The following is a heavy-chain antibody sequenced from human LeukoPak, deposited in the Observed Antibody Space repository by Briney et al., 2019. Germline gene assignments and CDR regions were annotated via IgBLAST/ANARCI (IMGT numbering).Heavy chain of an antibody. Sequence: GGSLRLSCAASGFTVSSNYMSWVRQAPGKGLEWVSVIYSGGSTYYADSVKGRFTISRDNSKNTLYLQMNSLRAEDTAVYYCARAYYGSTFDYWGQGTLVTVSS. D-gene: IGHD3-10*01. V-gene: IGHV3-66*01. CDR3: ARAYYGSTFDY. CDR1: GFTVSSNY. CDR2: IYSGGST. J-gene: IGHJ4*02.